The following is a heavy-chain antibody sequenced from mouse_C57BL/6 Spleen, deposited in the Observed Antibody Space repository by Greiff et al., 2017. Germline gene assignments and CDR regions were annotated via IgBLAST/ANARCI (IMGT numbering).Heavy chain of an antibody. CDR1: GFNFKDYY. D-gene: IGHD2-1*01. CDR3: EGGNYVWAMDY. J-gene: IGHJ4*01. CDR2: IDPEDGET. V-gene: IGHV14-2*01. Sequence: EVQLQQSGAELVKPGASVKLSCTASGFNFKDYYMHWVKQRPEQGLEWIGRIDPEDGETKYAPKFQGKATLTADTSSNTAYLQLSSLTSEDTAVYYCEGGNYVWAMDYWGQGTSVTVSS.